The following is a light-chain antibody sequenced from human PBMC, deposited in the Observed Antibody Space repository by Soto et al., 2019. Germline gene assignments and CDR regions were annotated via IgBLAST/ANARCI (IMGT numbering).Light chain of an antibody. CDR1: QSVRSSY. CDR2: AAS. CDR3: HQYATAET. J-gene: IGKJ1*01. V-gene: IGKV3-20*01. Sequence: EIVLTQSPGTLSLSPGERATLSCRASQSVRSSYLAWYQQKPGQAPRLLIYAASTRATGIPNRFSGSGSGTDFTLTISRLEPEDFAMYFCHQYATAETFGLGTKVEIK.